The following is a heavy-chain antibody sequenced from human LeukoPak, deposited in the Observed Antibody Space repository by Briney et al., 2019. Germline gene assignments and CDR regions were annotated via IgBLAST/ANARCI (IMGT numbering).Heavy chain of an antibody. CDR3: AREGRRSSSWSQGPPYYYGMDV. CDR1: GFTVSSNY. D-gene: IGHD6-13*01. J-gene: IGHJ6*04. V-gene: IGHV3-53*01. CDR2: IYSGGST. Sequence: PGGSLRLSCAASGFTVSSNYMSWVRQAPGKGLEWVSVIYSGGSTYYADSVKGRFTISRDNSKNTLYLQMNSLRAEDTAVYYCAREGRRSSSWSQGPPYYYGMDVWGKGTTVTVSS.